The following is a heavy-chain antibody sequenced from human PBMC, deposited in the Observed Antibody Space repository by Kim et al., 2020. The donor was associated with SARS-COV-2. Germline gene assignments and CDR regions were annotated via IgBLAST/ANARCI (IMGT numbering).Heavy chain of an antibody. J-gene: IGHJ4*02. V-gene: IGHV3-11*06. D-gene: IGHD6-19*01. CDR3: ARDGESSGWYRGYYFDY. Sequence: VKGRFTISRNNAKNSLYLEMNSLRAEDTAVYYCARDGESSGWYRGYYFDYWGQGTLVTVSS.